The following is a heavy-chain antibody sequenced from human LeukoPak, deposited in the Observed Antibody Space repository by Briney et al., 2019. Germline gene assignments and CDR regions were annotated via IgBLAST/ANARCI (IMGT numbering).Heavy chain of an antibody. Sequence: ASVKVSCKASGYTFTSYGISWVRQAPGQGLEWMGWISAYNGNTNYAQKLQGRVTMTTDTSTSTAYMELRSLRSDDTAVYYCARGALTTIFGVVIISRGHALDIWGQGTMVTVSS. CDR3: ARGALTTIFGVVIISRGHALDI. J-gene: IGHJ3*02. CDR1: GYTFTSYG. D-gene: IGHD3-3*01. CDR2: ISAYNGNT. V-gene: IGHV1-18*01.